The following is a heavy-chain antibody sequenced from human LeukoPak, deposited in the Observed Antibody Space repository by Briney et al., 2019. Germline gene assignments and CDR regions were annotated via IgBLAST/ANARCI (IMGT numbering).Heavy chain of an antibody. Sequence: MSSETLSLTCTVSGYSISSGYYWGWVRQPPGKGLEWIGSIYYSGSTYYNPSLKSRVTISVDTSKNQFSLKLSSVTAADTAVYYCARGYSGSDADYWGQGTLVTVSS. V-gene: IGHV4-38-2*02. CDR1: GYSISSGYY. CDR2: IYYSGST. D-gene: IGHD1-26*01. J-gene: IGHJ4*02. CDR3: ARGYSGSDADY.